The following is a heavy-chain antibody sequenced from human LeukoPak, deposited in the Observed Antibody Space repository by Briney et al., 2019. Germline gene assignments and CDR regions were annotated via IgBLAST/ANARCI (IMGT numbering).Heavy chain of an antibody. J-gene: IGHJ4*02. CDR3: ARLDSYSSSSQAGY. CDR1: GYTFTSYG. V-gene: IGHV1-18*01. CDR2: ISAYNGNT. D-gene: IGHD6-13*01. Sequence: ASVKVSCKASGYTFTSYGISWVRQAPGQGLAWMGWISAYNGNTNYAQKLQGRVTMTTDTSTSTAYMELRSLRSDDTAVYYCARLDSYSSSSQAGYWGQGTLVTVSS.